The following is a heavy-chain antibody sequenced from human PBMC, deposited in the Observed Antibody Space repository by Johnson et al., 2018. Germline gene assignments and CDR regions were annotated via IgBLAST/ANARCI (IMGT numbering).Heavy chain of an antibody. J-gene: IGHJ6*03. V-gene: IGHV3-23*01. Sequence: VQLQESGGGLVQPGRSLRLSCAASGFTFDDYAMHWVRQAPGKGLEWVSAISGSGGSTYYADSVKGRFTISRDNSKNTPVLQMNSLRARDTAVYYCAKLTGNYYYYYYMDVWGKGTTVTVSS. CDR3: AKLTGNYYYYYYMDV. CDR2: ISGSGGST. CDR1: GFTFDDYA. D-gene: IGHD1-1*01.